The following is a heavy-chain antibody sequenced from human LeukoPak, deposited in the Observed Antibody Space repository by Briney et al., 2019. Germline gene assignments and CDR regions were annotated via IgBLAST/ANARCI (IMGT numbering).Heavy chain of an antibody. V-gene: IGHV3-74*01. Sequence: GGSLRLSCAASGFTFSIYNMNWVRQAPGKGLVWVSRINSDGSSTSYADSVKGRFTISRDNAKNTVDLQMNSLRAEDTAVYYCAILSGTYTGDWGQGTLVTVSS. CDR1: GFTFSIYN. J-gene: IGHJ4*02. CDR2: INSDGSST. D-gene: IGHD1-26*01. CDR3: AILSGTYTGD.